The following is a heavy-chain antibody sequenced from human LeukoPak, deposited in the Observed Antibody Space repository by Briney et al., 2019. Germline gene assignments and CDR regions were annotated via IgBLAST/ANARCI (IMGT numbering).Heavy chain of an antibody. CDR3: ARDDYYGSNHFDY. V-gene: IGHV3-7*03. J-gene: IGHJ4*02. D-gene: IGHD3-10*01. CDR2: IKQDGSEK. Sequence: GGSLRLSCAASGFTFSSYWMSWVRQAPGKGLEWVANIKQDGSEKYYVDSVKGRFTISRGNAKNSLYLQMNSLRAEDTAVYYCARDDYYGSNHFDYWGQGTLVTVSS. CDR1: GFTFSSYW.